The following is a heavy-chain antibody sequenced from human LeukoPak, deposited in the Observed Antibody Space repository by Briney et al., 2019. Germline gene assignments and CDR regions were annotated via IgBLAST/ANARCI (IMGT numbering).Heavy chain of an antibody. CDR2: IYSGGST. Sequence: GGSLRLSCAASGFTVSSNYMSWVRQAPGKGLEWLSVIYSGGSTNYADSVKGRFTISRDNSKNTLYLQMNSLRAEDTAVYYCTTKRGYSYGYADWGQGTLVTVSS. V-gene: IGHV3-66*01. CDR3: TTKRGYSYGYAD. D-gene: IGHD5-18*01. J-gene: IGHJ4*02. CDR1: GFTVSSNY.